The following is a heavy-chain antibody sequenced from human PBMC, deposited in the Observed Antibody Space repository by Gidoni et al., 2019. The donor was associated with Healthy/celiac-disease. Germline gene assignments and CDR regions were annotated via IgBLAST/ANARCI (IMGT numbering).Heavy chain of an antibody. CDR1: GGSISRYY. Sequence: QVQLQASVPGLVKPSETLSLTCTVSGGSISRYYWSWIRQPPGKGLEWIGYIYYSGITNYNPSLKSRVTISVDTSKNQFSLKLSSVTAADTAVYYCARDLADSSVGWLVRAFDIWGQGTMVTVSS. CDR2: IYYSGIT. D-gene: IGHD6-19*01. J-gene: IGHJ3*02. CDR3: ARDLADSSVGWLVRAFDI. V-gene: IGHV4-59*01.